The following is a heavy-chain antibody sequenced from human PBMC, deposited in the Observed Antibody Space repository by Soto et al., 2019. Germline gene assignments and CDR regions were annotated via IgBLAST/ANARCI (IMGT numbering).Heavy chain of an antibody. CDR1: GYTFTSYG. CDR3: ARDLRYSSSSYYYYYYGMDV. Sequence: QVQLVQSGTEVKKPGASVKVSCKASGYTFTSYGISWVRQAPGQGLEWMGWISAYNGNTNYVQKLQDRVTMTTDTSTSTAYMELRSLRSDDTAVYYCARDLRYSSSSYYYYYYGMDVWGQGTTVTVSS. D-gene: IGHD6-13*01. CDR2: ISAYNGNT. V-gene: IGHV1-18*01. J-gene: IGHJ6*02.